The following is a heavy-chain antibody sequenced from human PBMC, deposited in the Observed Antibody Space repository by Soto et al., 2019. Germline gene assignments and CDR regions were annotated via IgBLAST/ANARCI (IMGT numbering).Heavy chain of an antibody. V-gene: IGHV3-49*04. J-gene: IGHJ6*02. D-gene: IGHD5-12*01. Sequence: GSLRLSCTGSGFTFGDYAMNWVRQAPGKGLEWIGFIRSTPYGGTTEYAASVKGRFTISRDDSKSIAYLQMNSLKIDDTAVYYCGRDKRLHHQIPCYYGIEVWGRGTTVTVSS. CDR1: GFTFGDYA. CDR2: IRSTPYGGTT. CDR3: GRDKRLHHQIPCYYGIEV.